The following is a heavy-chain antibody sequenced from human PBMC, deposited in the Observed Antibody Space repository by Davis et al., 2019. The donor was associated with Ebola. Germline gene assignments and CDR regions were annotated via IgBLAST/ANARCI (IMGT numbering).Heavy chain of an antibody. V-gene: IGHV3-21*01. CDR1: GFTFSSYS. D-gene: IGHD7-27*01. Sequence: PGGSLRLSCAASGFTFSSYSMNWVRQAPGKGLEWVSSISSSSSYIYYADSVKGRFTISRDNAKNSLYLQMNSLRAEDTAVYYCARDPVELGRWYGMDVWGQGTTVTVSS. J-gene: IGHJ6*02. CDR2: ISSSSSYI. CDR3: ARDPVELGRWYGMDV.